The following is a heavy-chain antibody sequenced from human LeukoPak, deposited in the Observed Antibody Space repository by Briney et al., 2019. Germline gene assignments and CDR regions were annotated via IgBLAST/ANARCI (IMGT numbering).Heavy chain of an antibody. J-gene: IGHJ4*02. D-gene: IGHD1-26*01. CDR1: GGSFSGYY. CDR3: ARHDVGATNHDGPGHNFDY. CDR2: INHSGST. V-gene: IGHV4-34*01. Sequence: PSETLSLTCAVYGGSFSGYYWSWIRQPPGKGLEWIGEINHSGSTNYNPSLKSRVTISVDTSKNQFSLKLSSVTAADTAVYYCARHDVGATNHDGPGHNFDYWGQGTLVTVSS.